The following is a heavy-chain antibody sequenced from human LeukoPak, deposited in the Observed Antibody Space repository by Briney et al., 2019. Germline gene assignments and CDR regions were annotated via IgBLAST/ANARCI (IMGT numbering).Heavy chain of an antibody. CDR3: AKVVQYYYDSSGYYLDY. Sequence: GGSLRLSCAASGFTFSSYSMNWVRQAPGKGLEWVAFIRYDGSNKYYADSVKGRLTISRDNSKNTLYLQMNSLRAEDTAVYYCAKVVQYYYDSSGYYLDYWGQGTLVTVSS. CDR2: IRYDGSNK. D-gene: IGHD3-22*01. CDR1: GFTFSSYS. J-gene: IGHJ4*02. V-gene: IGHV3-30*02.